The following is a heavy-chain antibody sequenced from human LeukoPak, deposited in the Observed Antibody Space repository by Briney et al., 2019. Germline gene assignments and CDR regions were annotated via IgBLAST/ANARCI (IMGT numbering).Heavy chain of an antibody. CDR3: ARDRVQGLADY. V-gene: IGHV4-4*07. J-gene: IGHJ4*02. D-gene: IGHD3/OR15-3a*01. CDR2: IYSSGST. CDR1: GGSISTYY. Sequence: SETLSLTCTVSGGSISTYYWSWIRQPAGKGLEWIGRIYSSGSTNYSPSLKSRVTMSVDTSKNQFSLKLSSVTAADTAVYYCARDRVQGLADYWGQGTLVTVSS.